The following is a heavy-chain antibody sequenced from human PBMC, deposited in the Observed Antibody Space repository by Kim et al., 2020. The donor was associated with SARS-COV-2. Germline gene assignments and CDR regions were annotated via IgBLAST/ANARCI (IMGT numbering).Heavy chain of an antibody. Sequence: SETLSLTCTVSGGSISSSSYYWGWIRQPPGKGLEWIGSIYYSGSTYYNPSLKSRVTISVDTSKNQFSLKLSSVTAADTAVYYCARRELTMIHDYWGQGTLVTVSS. D-gene: IGHD3-22*01. CDR2: IYYSGST. V-gene: IGHV4-39*01. J-gene: IGHJ4*02. CDR3: ARRELTMIHDY. CDR1: GGSISSSSYY.